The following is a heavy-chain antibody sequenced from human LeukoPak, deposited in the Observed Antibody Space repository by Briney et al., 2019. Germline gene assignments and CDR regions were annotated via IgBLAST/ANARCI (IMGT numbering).Heavy chain of an antibody. V-gene: IGHV1-2*02. CDR1: GYTFTGYY. D-gene: IGHD2-15*01. Sequence: ASVKVSCKASGYTFTGYYMHWVRQAPGQGLEWMGWINPNSGGTNYAQKFQGRVTMTRDTSISTAYMELSRLRSDDTAVYYCARDLRGYCSGGSCYSRDYYYGMDVWGQGTTVTVSS. CDR3: ARDLRGYCSGGSCYSRDYYYGMDV. CDR2: INPNSGGT. J-gene: IGHJ6*02.